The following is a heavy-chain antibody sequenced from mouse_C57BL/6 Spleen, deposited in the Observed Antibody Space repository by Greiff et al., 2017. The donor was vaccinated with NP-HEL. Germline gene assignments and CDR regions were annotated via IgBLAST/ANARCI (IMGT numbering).Heavy chain of an antibody. Sequence: VQLQQSGAELAKPGASVKLSCKASGYTFTSYWMHWVKQRPGQGLEWIGYINPSSGYTKYNQKFKDKATLNADKSSSTAYMQRSSLTYEDSAVYYCARKVREDAMDYWGQGTSVTVSS. CDR2: INPSSGYT. CDR1: GYTFTSYW. CDR3: ARKVREDAMDY. J-gene: IGHJ4*01. V-gene: IGHV1-7*01.